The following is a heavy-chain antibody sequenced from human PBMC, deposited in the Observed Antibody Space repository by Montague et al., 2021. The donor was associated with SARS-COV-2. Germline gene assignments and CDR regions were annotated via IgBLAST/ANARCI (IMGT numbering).Heavy chain of an antibody. V-gene: IGHV4-4*08. CDR2: VYSSGTT. CDR1: SDSINSYY. CDR3: ASLTQSNGDF. Sequence: SETLSLTCTVSSDSINSYYWGWIRQPPGKRLEWIGNVYSSGTTNYNSSLNSRIAISVDTSKNQFSLRLDSVTAADTAIYYCASLTQSNGDFWGLGALVTV. D-gene: IGHD4/OR15-4a*01. J-gene: IGHJ4*02.